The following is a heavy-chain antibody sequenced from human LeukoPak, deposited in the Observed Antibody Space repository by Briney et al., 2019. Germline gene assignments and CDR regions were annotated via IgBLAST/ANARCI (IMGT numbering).Heavy chain of an antibody. J-gene: IGHJ4*02. D-gene: IGHD7-27*01. V-gene: IGHV3-33*01. Sequence: GGSLRLSCAASGFTFSTYGMHWVRQAPGRGLEWVAVIWYDGTNKYYGDSVKGRFTISRDNSKNTLYLQTNSLTAEDTAVYYCAGRAELGRGFDYWGQGTLVTVSS. CDR3: AGRAELGRGFDY. CDR2: IWYDGTNK. CDR1: GFTFSTYG.